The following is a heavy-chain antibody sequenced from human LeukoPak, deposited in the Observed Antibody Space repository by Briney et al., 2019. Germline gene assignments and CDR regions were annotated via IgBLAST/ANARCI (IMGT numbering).Heavy chain of an antibody. V-gene: IGHV1-18*01. CDR1: GYTFTSYG. D-gene: IGHD3-22*01. J-gene: IGHJ4*02. Sequence: GASVRVSCRASGYTFTSYGISGGRQAPGQGLEWVGWISAYNGNTNYAQKLQGRVTMTTDTSTSTAYMELRSLRSDDTAVYYCARESDSSGYSIDYWGQGTLVTVSS. CDR3: ARESDSSGYSIDY. CDR2: ISAYNGNT.